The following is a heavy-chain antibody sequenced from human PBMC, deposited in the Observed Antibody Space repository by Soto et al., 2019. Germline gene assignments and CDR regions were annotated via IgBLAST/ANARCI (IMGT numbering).Heavy chain of an antibody. CDR3: ARGLYGSNFDY. CDR2: IHHSGTT. D-gene: IGHD4-17*01. V-gene: IGHV4-38-2*02. Sequence: SETLSLTCLVSDSSINSNYDLLWIRQPPGKGLEWIGAIHHSGTTYYTPSLNSRVTISMDMSKNHFSLRLTSVTAADTAVYYCARGLYGSNFDYWGQGTPVHVSP. CDR1: DSSINSNYD. J-gene: IGHJ4*02.